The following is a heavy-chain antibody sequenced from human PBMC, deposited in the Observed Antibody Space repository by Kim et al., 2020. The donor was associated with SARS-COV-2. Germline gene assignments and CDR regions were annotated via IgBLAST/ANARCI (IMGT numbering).Heavy chain of an antibody. D-gene: IGHD3-10*01. Sequence: GGSLRLSCAASGFTVSSNYMSWVRQAPGKGLEWVSVIYSGGSTYYADSVKGRFTISRDNSKNTLYLQMNSLRAEDTAVYYCARGIMGSGYYGMDVWGQGTTVTVSS. J-gene: IGHJ6*02. V-gene: IGHV3-66*01. CDR1: GFTVSSNY. CDR3: ARGIMGSGYYGMDV. CDR2: IYSGGST.